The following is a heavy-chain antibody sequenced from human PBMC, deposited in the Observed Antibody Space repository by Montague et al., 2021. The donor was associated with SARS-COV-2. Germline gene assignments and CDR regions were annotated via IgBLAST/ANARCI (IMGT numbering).Heavy chain of an antibody. CDR2: IHHGGST. CDR1: GGSFSTYS. V-gene: IGHV4-34*01. CDR3: ARLGDGVVPSPILGVGPYYSYYYMDG. D-gene: IGHD3-10*01. J-gene: IGHJ6*03. Sequence: SETLSLTCAVHGGSFSTYSWNWIRQPPGKGLEWIGEIHHGGSTNYNPSLKSRVTISADTSKNQFSLKLTSVAAADTAVYYCARLGDGVVPSPILGVGPYYSYYYMDGWGKGTPVTVSS.